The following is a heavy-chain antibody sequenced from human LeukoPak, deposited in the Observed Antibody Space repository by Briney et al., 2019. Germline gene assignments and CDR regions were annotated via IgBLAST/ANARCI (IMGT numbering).Heavy chain of an antibody. CDR3: ARVLGSGTTLDY. CDR2: IGSSGVNT. Sequence: GGSLRLSCAASGFTFSDYAMSWVRQAPGKGLEWVSGIGSSGVNTDYATSVKGRFTISRDNTKSTLHLLMNSLRAEDTAVYYCARVLGSGTTLDYWGQGTLVTVSS. D-gene: IGHD1-7*01. J-gene: IGHJ4*02. CDR1: GFTFSDYA. V-gene: IGHV3-23*01.